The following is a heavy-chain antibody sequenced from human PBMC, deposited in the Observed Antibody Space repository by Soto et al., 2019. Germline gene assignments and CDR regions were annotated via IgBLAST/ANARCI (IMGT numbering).Heavy chain of an antibody. CDR3: ARECNYYMDV. CDR2: INHSGSS. V-gene: IGHV4-34*02. J-gene: IGHJ6*03. Sequence: QVQLQQWGAGLLKPSETLSLTCAVYGGSFSDYSWNWIRQPPGKGLEWIGKINHSGSSNYNPSLKSRVTMSVDTSKNQSSLKLNSVTAADTAVYYCARECNYYMDVWGKGTTATVS. CDR1: GGSFSDYS.